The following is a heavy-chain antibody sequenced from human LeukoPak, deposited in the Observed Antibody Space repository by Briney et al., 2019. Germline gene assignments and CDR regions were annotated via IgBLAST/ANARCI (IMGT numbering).Heavy chain of an antibody. CDR2: ISGSGGST. Sequence: GGSLRLSCAASGFTFSSYAMSWVRQAPGKGLEWVSAISGSGGSTYYADSVKGRFTISRDNSKNTLYLQMNSLRAEDTAVYYCAKGDRYCSGGSCPYYYYYYGMDVWGQGTTATVSS. J-gene: IGHJ6*02. V-gene: IGHV3-23*01. D-gene: IGHD2-15*01. CDR1: GFTFSSYA. CDR3: AKGDRYCSGGSCPYYYYYYGMDV.